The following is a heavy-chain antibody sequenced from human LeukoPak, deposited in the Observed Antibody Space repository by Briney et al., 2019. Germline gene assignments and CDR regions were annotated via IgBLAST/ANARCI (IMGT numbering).Heavy chain of an antibody. CDR1: GYTFTSYD. CDR3: ARAGLLMVRGVPRMYWFDP. J-gene: IGHJ5*02. Sequence: ASVKVSCKASGYTFTSYDINWVRQATGQGLEWMGWMNPNSGNTGYAQKFQGRVTMTRNTSISTAYMELSSLRSEDTAVYYCARAGLLMVRGVPRMYWFDPWGQGTLVTVSS. CDR2: MNPNSGNT. D-gene: IGHD3-10*01. V-gene: IGHV1-8*01.